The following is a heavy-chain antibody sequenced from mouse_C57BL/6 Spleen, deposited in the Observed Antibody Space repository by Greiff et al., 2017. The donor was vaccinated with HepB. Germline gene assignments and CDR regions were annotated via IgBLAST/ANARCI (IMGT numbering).Heavy chain of an antibody. D-gene: IGHD3-3*01. CDR1: GYTFTDYE. Sequence: VQLQESGAELVRPGASVTLSCKASGYTFTDYEMHWVKQTPVHGLEWIGAIDPETGGTAYNQKFKGKAILTADKSSSTAYMELRSLTSEDSAVYYYTGGDENWYFDVWGTGTTVTVSS. J-gene: IGHJ1*03. CDR3: TGGDENWYFDV. CDR2: IDPETGGT. V-gene: IGHV1-15*01.